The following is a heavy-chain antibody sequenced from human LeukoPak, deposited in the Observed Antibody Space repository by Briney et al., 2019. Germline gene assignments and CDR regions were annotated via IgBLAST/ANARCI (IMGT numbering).Heavy chain of an antibody. D-gene: IGHD3-22*01. Sequence: GASLQISCKGAGYSFTSYWIGWVRQMPGKGLEWMGVVFPGDSDTSYSPSFQGQVTISVDKSIRSAYLKWSSLKASDTAMYYCARSRRSPYYYDSSGYRDAFDIWGQGTKVTVSS. V-gene: IGHV5-51*01. CDR2: VFPGDSDT. J-gene: IGHJ3*02. CDR3: ARSRRSPYYYDSSGYRDAFDI. CDR1: GYSFTSYW.